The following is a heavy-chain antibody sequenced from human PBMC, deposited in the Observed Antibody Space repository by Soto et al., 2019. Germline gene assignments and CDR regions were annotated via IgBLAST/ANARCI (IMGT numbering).Heavy chain of an antibody. Sequence: EVQLLESGGGLVQPGGSLRLSCAASGFTFSSYAMSWVRQAPGKGLEWVSAISGSGGSTYYADSVKGRFTISRDNSKNTLYLAVDRRRAEDAAVYYCAKDRRGGGYDWGQGTLVTVSS. J-gene: IGHJ4*02. D-gene: IGHD3-16*01. CDR1: GFTFSSYA. CDR2: ISGSGGST. CDR3: AKDRRGGGYD. V-gene: IGHV3-23*01.